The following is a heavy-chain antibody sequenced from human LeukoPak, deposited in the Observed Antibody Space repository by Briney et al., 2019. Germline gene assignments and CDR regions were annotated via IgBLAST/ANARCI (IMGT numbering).Heavy chain of an antibody. J-gene: IGHJ4*02. Sequence: SETLSLTYTVSGGSISSYYWSWIRQPPGKGLEWIGYICYSGSTNYNPSLKSRVTISVDTSKNQFSLKLSSVTAADTAVYYCARDHYDILTGYSLDYWGQGTLVTVSS. D-gene: IGHD3-9*01. CDR3: ARDHYDILTGYSLDY. V-gene: IGHV4-59*01. CDR2: ICYSGST. CDR1: GGSISSYY.